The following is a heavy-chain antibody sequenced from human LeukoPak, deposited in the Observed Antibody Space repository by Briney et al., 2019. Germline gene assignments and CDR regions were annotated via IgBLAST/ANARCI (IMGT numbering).Heavy chain of an antibody. CDR3: ASCPTYYDFWSGNYYYYGMDV. CDR2: IYHSGST. Sequence: PSETLSLTCTVSGGSISSGDYYWSWIRQPPGKGLEWIGEIYHSGSTNYNPSLKSRVTISVDTSKNQFSLKLSSVTAADTAVYYCASCPTYYDFWSGNYYYYGMDVWGQGTTVTVSS. J-gene: IGHJ6*02. CDR1: GGSISSGDYY. V-gene: IGHV4-61*08. D-gene: IGHD3-3*01.